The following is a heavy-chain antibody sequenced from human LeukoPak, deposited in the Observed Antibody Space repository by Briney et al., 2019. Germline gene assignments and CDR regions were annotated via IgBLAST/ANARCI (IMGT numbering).Heavy chain of an antibody. CDR3: AWGMSAVS. J-gene: IGHJ5*02. CDR1: GFTFSTYW. CDR2: INEDGSQK. D-gene: IGHD3-16*01. Sequence: PGGSLTLSCAASGFTFSTYWMTWVRQAPGMGREWVANINEDGSQKYCVDSVKGRFTISRDNAQNSLYLQMSSLGVEDSAVYYCAWGMSAVSWGEGALVTVSS. V-gene: IGHV3-7*03.